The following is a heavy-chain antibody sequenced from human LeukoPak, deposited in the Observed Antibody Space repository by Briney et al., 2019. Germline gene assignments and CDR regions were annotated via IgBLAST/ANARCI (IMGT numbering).Heavy chain of an antibody. V-gene: IGHV3-66*01. J-gene: IGHJ5*02. CDR3: ARGETGYCSGGSCHA. CDR2: IYSGGTT. D-gene: IGHD2-15*01. CDR1: GFTVSSNY. Sequence: PGGSLRLSCAASGFTVSSNYMSWVRQAPGKGLEWVSVIYSGGTTYYADSVKGRFTISRDDSKNTLHLQMNSLRAEDTAVYYCARGETGYCSGGSCHAWGQGTLVTVSS.